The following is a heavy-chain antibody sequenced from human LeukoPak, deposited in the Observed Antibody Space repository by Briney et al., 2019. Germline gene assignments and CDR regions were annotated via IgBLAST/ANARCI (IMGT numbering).Heavy chain of an antibody. D-gene: IGHD3-22*01. CDR2: VSYIGST. CDR3: ARGNNYDSGADYFDY. V-gene: IGHV4-59*01. Sequence: SETLSLTCSVPGGSISGYSWSWIRQTPGKGLEWIGNVSYIGSTSYNPSFKSRITISIDTSKNQFYLRLSSVTAADTAVYFCARGNNYDSGADYFDYGGQETLVTVPS. J-gene: IGHJ4*02. CDR1: GGSISGYS.